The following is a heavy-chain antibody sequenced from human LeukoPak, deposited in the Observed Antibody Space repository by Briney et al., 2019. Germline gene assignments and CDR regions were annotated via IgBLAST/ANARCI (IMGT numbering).Heavy chain of an antibody. CDR2: TYYRSKWYN. CDR3: ARGSINWNRVLFDY. Sequence: SQTLSLTCAISGDSVSTSNAAWNWIRQSPSRGLEWLGRTYYRSKWYNDYAVSVKSRITINADTSKNQFSLQLNSVTPEDTAVYYCARGSINWNRVLFDYWGQGTLVTISS. CDR1: GDSVSTSNAA. D-gene: IGHD1-1*01. J-gene: IGHJ4*02. V-gene: IGHV6-1*01.